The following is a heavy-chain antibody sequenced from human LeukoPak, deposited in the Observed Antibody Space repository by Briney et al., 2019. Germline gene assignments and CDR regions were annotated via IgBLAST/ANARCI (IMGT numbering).Heavy chain of an antibody. D-gene: IGHD6-13*01. CDR1: GFTVSSNY. CDR3: ARESAAGTPDY. CDR2: IYSGGST. J-gene: IGHJ4*02. V-gene: IGHV3-53*01. Sequence: GGSLRLSCAASGFTVSSNYMGWVRQAPGKGLEWVSVIYSGGSTYYADSVKGRFTISRDNSKNTLYLQMNSLRAEDTAVYYCARESAAGTPDYWGQGTLVTVSS.